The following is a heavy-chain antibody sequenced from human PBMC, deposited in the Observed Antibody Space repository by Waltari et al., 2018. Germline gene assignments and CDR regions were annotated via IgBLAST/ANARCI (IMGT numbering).Heavy chain of an antibody. Sequence: EVQLVESGGGLVQPGGSLRLSCEASGFTFSTYWMRWVRQAPGKGLEWVANIKQDGSEKYCVDSVKGRFTISRDNAKNSLYLQMNSLRAEDTAVYYCARDRDTMVRGVISQWGQGTLVTVSS. CDR1: GFTFSTYW. V-gene: IGHV3-7*01. CDR2: IKQDGSEK. D-gene: IGHD3-10*01. CDR3: ARDRDTMVRGVISQ. J-gene: IGHJ4*02.